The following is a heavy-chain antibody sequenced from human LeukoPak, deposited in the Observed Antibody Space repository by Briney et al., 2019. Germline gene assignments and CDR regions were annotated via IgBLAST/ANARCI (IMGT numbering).Heavy chain of an antibody. CDR1: GFTFSSYG. CDR2: IRYDGSNK. D-gene: IGHD6-13*01. CDR3: AKGHESWSSFDY. V-gene: IGHV3-30*02. Sequence: GWSLRLSCAASGFTFSSYGMHWVRQAPGKGLEWVAFIRYDGSNKYYADSVKGRFTISRDNSKNTLYLQMNSLRAEDTAVYYCAKGHESWSSFDYWGQGTLVTVSS. J-gene: IGHJ4*02.